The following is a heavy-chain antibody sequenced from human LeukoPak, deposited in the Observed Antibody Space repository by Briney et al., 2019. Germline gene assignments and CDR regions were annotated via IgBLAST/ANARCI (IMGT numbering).Heavy chain of an antibody. CDR1: GFAFSAYW. D-gene: IGHD3-10*01. J-gene: IGHJ4*02. CDR3: ARPRSGTYYFPYYFDY. Sequence: GGSLRVSCAASGFAFSAYWMSWVRQAPGKGLEWVAIMKPDGSEKFYVDSVKGRFTISRDNAKNSLYLQMNSLRAEDSAVYYCARPRSGTYYFPYYFDYWGQGTLVTVSS. CDR2: MKPDGSEK. V-gene: IGHV3-7*01.